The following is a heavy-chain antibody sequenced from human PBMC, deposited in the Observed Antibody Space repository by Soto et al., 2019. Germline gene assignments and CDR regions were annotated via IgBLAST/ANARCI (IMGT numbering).Heavy chain of an antibody. CDR1: GGSFSGYY. Sequence: PSETLSLTCAVYGGSFSGYYWSWIRQPPGKGLEWIGEINHSGSTNYNPSLKRRDTITVYTSKNQFSLKLSSVTAADTAVYYCARRRWSPAAFVSPTRASRMNWLDPWGQGTLVTVSS. V-gene: IGHV4-34*01. J-gene: IGHJ5*02. D-gene: IGHD2-2*01. CDR2: INHSGST. CDR3: ARRRWSPAAFVSPTRASRMNWLDP.